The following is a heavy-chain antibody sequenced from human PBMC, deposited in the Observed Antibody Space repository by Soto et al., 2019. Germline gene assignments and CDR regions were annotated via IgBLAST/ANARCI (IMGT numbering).Heavy chain of an antibody. Sequence: QPGGSLRLSCAASGFTFSSYGMHWVRQAPGKGLEWVAVIWYDGSNKYYADSVKGRFTISRDNSKNTLYLQMNSLRAEDTAVYYCARDPGYYYDSSAITPYYYYYGMDVWGQGTTVTVSS. J-gene: IGHJ6*02. CDR1: GFTFSSYG. CDR3: ARDPGYYYDSSAITPYYYYYGMDV. V-gene: IGHV3-33*01. D-gene: IGHD3-22*01. CDR2: IWYDGSNK.